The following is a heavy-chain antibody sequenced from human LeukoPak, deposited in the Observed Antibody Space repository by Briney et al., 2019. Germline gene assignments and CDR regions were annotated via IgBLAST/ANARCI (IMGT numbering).Heavy chain of an antibody. D-gene: IGHD4-23*01. CDR3: ARESYGGAGWDAFDI. Sequence: PGGSLRLSCAASGFTFSSYWMSWVRQAPGKGLEWVANIKQDGSEKYYVDSVKGRFTISRDNAKNSLYLQMNSLRAEDTAVYYCARESYGGAGWDAFDIWGQGTMVTVSS. CDR2: IKQDGSEK. J-gene: IGHJ3*02. V-gene: IGHV3-7*01. CDR1: GFTFSSYW.